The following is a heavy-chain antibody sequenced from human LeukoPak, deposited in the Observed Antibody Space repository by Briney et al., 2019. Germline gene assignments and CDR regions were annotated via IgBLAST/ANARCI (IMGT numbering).Heavy chain of an antibody. CDR1: GFTFSSYG. J-gene: IGHJ4*02. CDR3: AKDRCLYCSGGSCYCFFDY. CDR2: IRYDGSNK. V-gene: IGHV3-30*02. D-gene: IGHD2-15*01. Sequence: GGSLRLSCAASGFTFSSYGMHWVRQAPGKGLEWVAFIRYDGSNKYYADSVKGRFTIARDNSKNTLYLQMNSLRAEDTAVYYCAKDRCLYCSGGSCYCFFDYWGQGTLVTVSS.